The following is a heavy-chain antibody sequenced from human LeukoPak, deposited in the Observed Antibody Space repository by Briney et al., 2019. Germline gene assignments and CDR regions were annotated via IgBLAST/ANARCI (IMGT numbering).Heavy chain of an antibody. CDR1: GYTFTGYY. J-gene: IGHJ5*02. V-gene: IGHV1-2*02. Sequence: ASVKVSCKASGYTFTGYYMHWVRQAPGQGLEWMGWINPNSGGTNYAQKFQGRVTMTRDTSISTAYMELSRLRSEDTAVYYCARDSKWDNWFDPWGQGTLVTVSS. CDR2: INPNSGGT. CDR3: ARDSKWDNWFDP. D-gene: IGHD1-26*01.